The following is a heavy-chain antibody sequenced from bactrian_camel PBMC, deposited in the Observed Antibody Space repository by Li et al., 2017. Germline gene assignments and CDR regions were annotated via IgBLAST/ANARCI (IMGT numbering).Heavy chain of an antibody. CDR3: AAQRSTESCDIGAAFIY. J-gene: IGHJ4*01. D-gene: IGHD1*01. CDR1: TYTYSSNC. V-gene: IGHV3S1*01. CDR2: IDPRDLGGSHK. Sequence: HVQLVESGGGSVQAGGSLKLSCAASTYTYSSNCVGWFRQAPGKEREGVANIDPRDLGGSHKYYADSVKGRFTVSQDYVKEVYLEMNSLKAEDTGMYYCAAQRSTESCDIGAAFIYWGQGTQVTVS.